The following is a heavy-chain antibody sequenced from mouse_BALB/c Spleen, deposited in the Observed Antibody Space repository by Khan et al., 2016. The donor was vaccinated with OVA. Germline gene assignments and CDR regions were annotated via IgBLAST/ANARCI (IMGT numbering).Heavy chain of an antibody. CDR1: GFTFSSYG. CDR2: TTSGGSYT. V-gene: IGHV5-6*01. J-gene: IGHJ3*01. CDR3: ASLVNS. D-gene: IGHD2-2*01. Sequence: EVELVESGGDLVKPGGSLKLSCAASGFTFSSYGMSWVRQTPDKRLEWVATTTSGGSYTYYPHSVKGRFTISRDNAKNTLYLQMTSLKSEDTSMYYCASLVNSWGQGTLVTVSA.